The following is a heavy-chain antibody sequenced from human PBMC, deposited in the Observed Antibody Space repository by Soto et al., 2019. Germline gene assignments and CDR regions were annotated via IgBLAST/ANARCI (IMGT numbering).Heavy chain of an antibody. D-gene: IGHD4-17*01. CDR2: IGVSDTKT. J-gene: IGHJ3*02. Sequence: GGSLRLSCTASGFSFSSYALTLVRQSPGKGLEWVSVIGVSDTKTYYADSVKGRFTISRDNPRNALYLQMDGLRAEDTEVYYCARDRRGDYADDALDMWGQGTVVTVSS. CDR1: GFSFSSYA. V-gene: IGHV3-23*01. CDR3: ARDRRGDYADDALDM.